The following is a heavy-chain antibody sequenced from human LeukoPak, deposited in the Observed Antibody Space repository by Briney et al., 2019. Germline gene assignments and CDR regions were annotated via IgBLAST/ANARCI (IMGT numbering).Heavy chain of an antibody. CDR1: GYTFINYA. D-gene: IGHD6-13*01. J-gene: IGHJ4*02. Sequence: ASVKVSCNASGYTFINYAINWGRQAPGQRPEWIGWINAGNGNTKYSQKFQGRVTITRDTSASTAYMELSSLTSEDTGIYYCARGPRAAADDYWGQGTLVTVSS. CDR2: INAGNGNT. CDR3: ARGPRAAADDY. V-gene: IGHV1-3*01.